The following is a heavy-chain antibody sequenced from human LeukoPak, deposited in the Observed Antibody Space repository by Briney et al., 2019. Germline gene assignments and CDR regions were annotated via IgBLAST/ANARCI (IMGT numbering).Heavy chain of an antibody. J-gene: IGHJ4*02. D-gene: IGHD5-12*01. CDR2: IYSGGST. V-gene: IGHV3-66*01. CDR3: ARAWATPPGFDY. Sequence: GGSLRLSCAASGFTVSSNYMSWVRQAPGKGLEWVSVIYSGGSTYYADSVKGRFTISRDNSKNTMYRQMNSLRAEDTAVYYCARAWATPPGFDYWGQGTLVTVSS. CDR1: GFTVSSNY.